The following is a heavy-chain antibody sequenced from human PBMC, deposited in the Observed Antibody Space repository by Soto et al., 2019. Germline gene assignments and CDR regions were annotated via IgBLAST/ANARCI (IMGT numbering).Heavy chain of an antibody. CDR3: ARGTPLRFFDY. Sequence: ASVKVSCKASGYTFTGYYMHWVRQAPGQGLEWMGWINPNSGGINYAQKFQGRVTMTRDTSISTAYMELSRLRSDDTAVYYCARGTPLRFFDYWGQGTLVTVSS. CDR2: INPNSGGI. D-gene: IGHD3-3*01. V-gene: IGHV1-2*02. CDR1: GYTFTGYY. J-gene: IGHJ4*02.